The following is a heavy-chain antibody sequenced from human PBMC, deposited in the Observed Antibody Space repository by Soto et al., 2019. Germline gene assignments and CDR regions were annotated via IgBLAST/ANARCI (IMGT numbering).Heavy chain of an antibody. Sequence: GRLIRLCWAVAGCNIRGHSMHRVSQEPGKGLEWVSYISSSSSTIYYADSVKGRFTISRDNAKNSLYLQMNSLRDEDTAVYYCVRASFYYYGSGSRLYYFDYWGQGTLVTVSS. D-gene: IGHD3-10*01. J-gene: IGHJ4*02. CDR1: GCNIRGHS. V-gene: IGHV3-48*02. CDR3: VRASFYYYGSGSRLYYFDY. CDR2: ISSSSSTI.